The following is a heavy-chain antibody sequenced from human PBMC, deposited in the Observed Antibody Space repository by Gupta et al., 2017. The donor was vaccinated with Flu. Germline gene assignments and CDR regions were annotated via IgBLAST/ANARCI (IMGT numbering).Heavy chain of an antibody. J-gene: IGHJ4*02. Sequence: EVQLVESGGGLVKPGGSLRLSCQAYGFTFSSYSSNWVRQAPGKGLEWVSSISSSSSYIYYADSEKGRFTISRNNAKNSLYLQMNSLRAEDTAVYYCARGRETDYWGQGTLVTVSS. CDR1: GFTFSSYS. V-gene: IGHV3-21*01. CDR2: ISSSSSYI. CDR3: ARGRETDY.